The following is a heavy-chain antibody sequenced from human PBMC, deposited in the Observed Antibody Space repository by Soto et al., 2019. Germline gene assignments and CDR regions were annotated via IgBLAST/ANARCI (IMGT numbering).Heavy chain of an antibody. Sequence: EVHLVESGGGLVQTGGSLRLSCAIFESTVSRDWMNWVRQAPGKGLEWVAHINQDGSEKYYVDSVKGRFTISRDNAKKSVYRQMNILRPADTAMYYCSGGVGDAFWGQGTLVTVSS. D-gene: IGHD1-26*01. V-gene: IGHV3-7*04. J-gene: IGHJ4*02. CDR1: ESTVSRDW. CDR2: INQDGSEK. CDR3: SGGVGDAF.